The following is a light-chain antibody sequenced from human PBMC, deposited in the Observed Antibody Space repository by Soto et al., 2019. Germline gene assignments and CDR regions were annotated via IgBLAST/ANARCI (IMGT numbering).Light chain of an antibody. V-gene: IGLV2-14*02. Sequence: QSALTQPASVSGSPGQSITISCTGTSSDVGSYNLVSWYQQHPGKAPKLMIYEGSKRPSGVSNRFSGSKSGNTASLTISGLQAEDEADYYCSSYTSRSTLDYVFGSGTKLTVL. CDR1: SSDVGSYNL. CDR3: SSYTSRSTLDYV. CDR2: EGS. J-gene: IGLJ1*01.